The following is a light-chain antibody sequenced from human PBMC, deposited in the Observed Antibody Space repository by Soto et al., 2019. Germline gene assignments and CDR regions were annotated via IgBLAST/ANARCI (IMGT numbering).Light chain of an antibody. CDR1: QSISSY. CDR2: AAS. CDR3: QQSYSTPYT. J-gene: IGKJ2*01. V-gene: IGKV1-39*01. Sequence: DMHMTQSPSSLSASVGDRVTITCRASQSISSYLNWYQQKPGKAPKLLIYAASSLQSGVPSRFSGSGSGTDFTLTISSLQPEDFATYYCQQSYSTPYTFGQGTK.